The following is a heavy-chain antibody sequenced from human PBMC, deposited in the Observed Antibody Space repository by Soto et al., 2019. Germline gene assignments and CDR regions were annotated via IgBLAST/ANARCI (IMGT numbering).Heavy chain of an antibody. CDR2: IYYSGST. CDR1: GASIISDAYY. CDR3: ARVTRKRIAARATNWFDP. Sequence: QVQLQESGPGLVKPSQTPSLTCTVSGASIISDAYYWSWIRQHPGKGLEWIGYIYYSGSTYYNPSLKSRVTISVDTSKNQFSLKLSSVTAADTAVYYCARVTRKRIAARATNWFDPWGQGTLVTVSS. J-gene: IGHJ5*02. V-gene: IGHV4-31*03. D-gene: IGHD6-25*01.